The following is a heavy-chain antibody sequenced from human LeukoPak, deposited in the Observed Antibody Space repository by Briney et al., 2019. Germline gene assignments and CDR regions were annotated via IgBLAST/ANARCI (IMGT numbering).Heavy chain of an antibody. Sequence: PSETLSLTCAVYGGSFSGYYWSWIRQPPGEGLEWIGETNHSGSTNYNPSLKSRVTISVDTSKNQFSLKLSSVTAADTAVYYCARSLDFWSGYAYWYFDLWGRGTLVTVSS. D-gene: IGHD3-3*01. V-gene: IGHV4-34*01. J-gene: IGHJ2*01. CDR2: TNHSGST. CDR3: ARSLDFWSGYAYWYFDL. CDR1: GGSFSGYY.